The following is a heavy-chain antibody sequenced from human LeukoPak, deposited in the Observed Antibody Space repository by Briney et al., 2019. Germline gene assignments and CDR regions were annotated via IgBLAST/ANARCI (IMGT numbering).Heavy chain of an antibody. CDR2: TKHDGSER. D-gene: IGHD2-21*02. J-gene: IGHJ4*02. CDR3: ARGGLYGDYYFDY. V-gene: IGHV3-7*04. Sequence: GGSLTLSCAASGFTFPSYWITWVRPAPGKGLAWVANTKHDGSERYYVDSVKGRFTISRDNVKNSLFLQMDSLRAEDTAVYYCARGGLYGDYYFDYWGQGTLVTVTS. CDR1: GFTFPSYW.